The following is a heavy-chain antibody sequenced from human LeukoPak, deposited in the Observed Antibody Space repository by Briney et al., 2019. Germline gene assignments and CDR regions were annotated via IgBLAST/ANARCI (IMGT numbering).Heavy chain of an antibody. CDR1: GFTFSDYY. CDR3: ARVPGYSYGALDY. V-gene: IGHV3-11*06. CDR2: ISSSSSYT. J-gene: IGHJ4*02. D-gene: IGHD5-18*01. Sequence: PGGSLRLSCAASGFTFSDYYMSWIRQAPGKGLEWVSYISSSSSYTNYADSVKGRFTISRDNAKNSRYLQMNSLRAEDTAVYYCARVPGYSYGALDYWGQGTLVTVSS.